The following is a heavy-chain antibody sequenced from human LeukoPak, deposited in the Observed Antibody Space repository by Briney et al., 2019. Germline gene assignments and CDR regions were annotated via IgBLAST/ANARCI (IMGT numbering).Heavy chain of an antibody. D-gene: IGHD2-2*02. CDR2: IYTSGST. CDR3: ARAELYRQIYYYYGMDV. CDR1: GGSISSGSYY. J-gene: IGHJ6*02. Sequence: PSQTLSLTCTVSGGSISSGSYYWSWIRQPAGKGLEWIRRIYTSGSTNYNPSLKSRVTISVDTSKNQFSLKLSSVTAADTAVYYCARAELYRQIYYYYGMDVWGQGTTVTVSS. V-gene: IGHV4-61*02.